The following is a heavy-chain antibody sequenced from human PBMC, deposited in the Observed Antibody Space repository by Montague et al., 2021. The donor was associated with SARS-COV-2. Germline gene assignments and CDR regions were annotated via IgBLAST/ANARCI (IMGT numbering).Heavy chain of an antibody. J-gene: IGHJ4*02. Sequence: SLRLSCAAPGFTFSSYGMHWVRQAPGKGLEWVAVISYDGSNKYYADSVKGRFTISRDNSKNTLYLQMNSLRAEDTAVYYCATDSSSWYYFDYWGQGTLVTVSS. D-gene: IGHD6-13*01. CDR3: ATDSSSWYYFDY. V-gene: IGHV3-30*03. CDR1: GFTFSSYG. CDR2: ISYDGSNK.